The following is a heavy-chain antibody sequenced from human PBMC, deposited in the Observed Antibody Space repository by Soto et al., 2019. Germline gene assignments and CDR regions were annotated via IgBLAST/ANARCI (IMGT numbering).Heavy chain of an antibody. D-gene: IGHD2-2*02. J-gene: IGHJ4*02. CDR3: ARGDCSSTSCYIGPNDY. V-gene: IGHV6-1*01. CDR2: TYYRSKWYN. Sequence: SQTLSLTCAISGDSVSSNSAAWNWIRQSPSRGLEWLGRTYYRSKWYNDYAVSVKGRITINPDTSKNQFSLQLNSVTPEDTAVYYCARGDCSSTSCYIGPNDYWGQGTLVTRLL. CDR1: GDSVSSNSAA.